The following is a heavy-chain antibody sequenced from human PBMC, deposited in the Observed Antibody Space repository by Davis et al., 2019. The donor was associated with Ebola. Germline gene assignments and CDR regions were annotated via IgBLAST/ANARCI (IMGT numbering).Heavy chain of an antibody. J-gene: IGHJ6*02. V-gene: IGHV4-59*12. CDR2: IHYSGST. Sequence: SETLSLTCTVSGGSISSYYWSWIRQSPGKGLEWIGYIHYSGSTNYNPSLKSRVTISVDTSKNQFSLKLSSVTAADTAVYYCARAWELLSRNYYYGMDVWGQGTTVTVSS. CDR3: ARAWELLSRNYYYGMDV. D-gene: IGHD1-26*01. CDR1: GGSISSYY.